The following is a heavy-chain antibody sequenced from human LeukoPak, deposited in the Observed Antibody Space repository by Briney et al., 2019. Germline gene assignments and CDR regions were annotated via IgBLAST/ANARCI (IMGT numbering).Heavy chain of an antibody. CDR3: ARLQVYCGGDCYPRWFDP. V-gene: IGHV4-59*08. CDR2: IYYSGIT. Sequence: SETLSLTCTVSGDSVSSYYWGWIRQPPGKGMEWIAYIYYSGITNYNPSLKRRVTISLDTPKNQISLELSSVTAADTAVYYCARLQVYCGGDCYPRWFDPWGQGTLVTVSS. J-gene: IGHJ5*02. CDR1: GDSVSSYY. D-gene: IGHD2-21*02.